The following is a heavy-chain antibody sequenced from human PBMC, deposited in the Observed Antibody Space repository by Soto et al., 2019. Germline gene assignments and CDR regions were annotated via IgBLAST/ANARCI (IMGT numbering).Heavy chain of an antibody. CDR3: ERDYHNAACGY. CDR2: IWYDGSNK. V-gene: IGHV3-33*01. Sequence: GGSLRLSCAASGFTFSSYGMHWVRQAPGKGLEWVAVIWYDGSNKYYADSVKGRFTISRDNSKNTLYLQMNSLRAEDTAVYYCERDYHNAACGYWGQGPLVTVYS. J-gene: IGHJ4*02. CDR1: GFTFSSYG. D-gene: IGHD2-21*01.